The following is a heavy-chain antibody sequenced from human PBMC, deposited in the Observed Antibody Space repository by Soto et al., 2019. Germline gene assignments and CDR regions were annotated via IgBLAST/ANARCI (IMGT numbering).Heavy chain of an antibody. J-gene: IGHJ6*04. CDR3: ARGSPHQLPHPVAV. CDR2: TYYRSKWYN. CDR1: VDSVSSNSAA. V-gene: IGHV6-1*01. Sequence: SQTLSLTCAISVDSVSSNSAALNWIRQSPSRGLEWLGRTYYRSKWYNDYAVSVKSRITINPDTSKNQFSLQLNSVTPEDTAVYYCARGSPHQLPHPVAVWGKGTTVTVSS. D-gene: IGHD2-2*01.